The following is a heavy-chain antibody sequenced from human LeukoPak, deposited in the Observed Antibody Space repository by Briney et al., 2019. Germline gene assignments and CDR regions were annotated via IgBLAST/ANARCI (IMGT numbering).Heavy chain of an antibody. V-gene: IGHV1-69*04. D-gene: IGHD5-18*01. CDR2: IIPILGIA. Sequence: GASVKVSCKASGGTFSSYAISWVRQAPGQGLEWMGRIIPILGIANYAQKFQGRVTITADKSTSTAYMELSSQRSEDTAVYYCARDCGYSYGTWGYYYYYYGMDVWGQGTTVTVSS. CDR3: ARDCGYSYGTWGYYYYYYGMDV. J-gene: IGHJ6*02. CDR1: GGTFSSYA.